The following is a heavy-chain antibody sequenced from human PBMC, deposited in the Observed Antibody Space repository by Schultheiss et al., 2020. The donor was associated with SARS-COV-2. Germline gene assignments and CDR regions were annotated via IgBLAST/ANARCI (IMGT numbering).Heavy chain of an antibody. Sequence: SETLSLTCTVSGGSISSSSYYWGWIRQPPGKGLEWIGSIYYSGSTNYNPSLKSRVTISVDKSKNQFSLKLSSVTAADTAVYYCARVEFTVTTHNWFDPWGQGTLVTVSS. CDR2: IYYSGST. CDR1: GGSISSSSYY. V-gene: IGHV4-39*07. D-gene: IGHD4-17*01. J-gene: IGHJ5*02. CDR3: ARVEFTVTTHNWFDP.